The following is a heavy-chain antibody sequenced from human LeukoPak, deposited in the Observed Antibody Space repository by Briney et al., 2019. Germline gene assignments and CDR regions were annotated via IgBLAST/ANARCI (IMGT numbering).Heavy chain of an antibody. J-gene: IGHJ4*02. V-gene: IGHV4-34*01. CDR3: AASAGVVPFDY. Sequence: SETLSLTCAVYGGSFSGYYWSWIRQPPGKGLEWIGEINHSGSTNYNPSLKSRVTISVDTSKNQFSLKLSSVTAADTAVYYCAASAGVVPFDYWGQGTLVTVSS. D-gene: IGHD3-3*01. CDR2: INHSGST. CDR1: GGSFSGYY.